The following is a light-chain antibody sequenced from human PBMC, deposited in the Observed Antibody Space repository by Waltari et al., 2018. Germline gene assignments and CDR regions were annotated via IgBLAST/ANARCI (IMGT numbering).Light chain of an antibody. CDR2: DAS. Sequence: EIVLTQSPATLSLSPGERATLSCRASQSVSSYLAWYQPKPGQAPRLLIYDASNMATGIPARFSGRGSGTDFPLTISSLEPEDFAVYYCQQRSNWLTFGGGTKVEIK. J-gene: IGKJ4*01. CDR3: QQRSNWLT. V-gene: IGKV3-11*01. CDR1: QSVSSY.